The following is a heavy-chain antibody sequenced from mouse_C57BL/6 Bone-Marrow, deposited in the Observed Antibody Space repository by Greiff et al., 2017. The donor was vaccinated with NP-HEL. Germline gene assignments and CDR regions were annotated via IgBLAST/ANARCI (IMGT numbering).Heavy chain of an antibody. CDR1: GYTFTDYY. V-gene: IGHV1-75*01. J-gene: IGHJ3*01. CDR3: AGPYYYGSSPFAY. D-gene: IGHD1-1*01. Sequence: VKLMESGPELVKPGASVKISCKASGYTFTDYYINWVKQRPGQGLEWIGWIFPGSGSTYYNEKFKGKATLTVDKSSSTAYMLLSSLTSEDSAVYFGAGPYYYGSSPFAYWGQGTLVTVSA. CDR2: IFPGSGST.